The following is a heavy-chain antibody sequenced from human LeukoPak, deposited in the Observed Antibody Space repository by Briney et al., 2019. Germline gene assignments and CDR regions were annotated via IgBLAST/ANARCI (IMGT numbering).Heavy chain of an antibody. CDR3: ARGDYDILTYYFDY. V-gene: IGHV4-59*01. CDR2: IYYSGST. CDR1: GGSISSYY. J-gene: IGHJ4*02. D-gene: IGHD3-9*01. Sequence: PSETLSLTCTVSGGSISSYYWSWIRQPPGKGLKWIGYIYYSGSTNYNPSLKSRVTISVDTSKNQFSLKLSSVTAADTAVYYCARGDYDILTYYFDYWGQGTLVTVSS.